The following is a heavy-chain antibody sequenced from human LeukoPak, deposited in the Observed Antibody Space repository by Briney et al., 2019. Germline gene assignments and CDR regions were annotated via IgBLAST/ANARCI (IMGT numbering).Heavy chain of an antibody. CDR1: GLTFSSYA. CDR3: AKKNRDIVVVPAATYDY. D-gene: IGHD2-2*01. Sequence: GGSLRLSCAASGLTFSSYAMTWVRQAPGKGLEWVSGISGSGGTTYYADSVKGRFTISRDNSKNTLYLQMNSLRAEDTAVYYCAKKNRDIVVVPAATYDYWGQGTLVTVSS. J-gene: IGHJ4*02. V-gene: IGHV3-23*01. CDR2: ISGSGGTT.